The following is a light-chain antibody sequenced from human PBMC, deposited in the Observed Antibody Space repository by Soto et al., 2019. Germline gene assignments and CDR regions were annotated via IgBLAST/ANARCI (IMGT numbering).Light chain of an antibody. CDR3: QQSYSLPFT. J-gene: IGKJ2*01. CDR1: QTVLYSSDNKNY. Sequence: DVVMTQSPDSLAVSLGERATINCKYSQTVLYSSDNKNYLAWYQQKPGQPPKLLIYWASTRESGVPDRFSGSGSGADFTLTISSLQAEDVAVYYCQQSYSLPFTFGQGTKLEIK. V-gene: IGKV4-1*01. CDR2: WAS.